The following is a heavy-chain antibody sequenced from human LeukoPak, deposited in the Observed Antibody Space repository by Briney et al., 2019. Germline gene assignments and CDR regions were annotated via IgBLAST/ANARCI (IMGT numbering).Heavy chain of an antibody. CDR2: IYYSGSP. CDR3: ARVRYSSTWYAAFDF. Sequence: SETLSLTCTVSGGSISSYYWSWIRQPPGKGLEWIGYIYYSGSPNYSPSLKSRVTISVDTSRNQFSLKLTSVTAADSAVYYCARVRYSSTWYAAFDFWGQGTRVTVSS. V-gene: IGHV4-59*08. J-gene: IGHJ3*01. D-gene: IGHD6-13*01. CDR1: GGSISSYY.